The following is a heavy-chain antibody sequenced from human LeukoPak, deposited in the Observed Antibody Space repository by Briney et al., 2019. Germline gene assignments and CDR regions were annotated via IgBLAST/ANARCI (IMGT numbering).Heavy chain of an antibody. D-gene: IGHD1-26*01. CDR2: INPNSGGT. CDR3: ARSTSGSYYWFDP. Sequence: ASVNVSCKASGYTFTGYYMHWVRQAPGQGLEWMGWINPNSGGTNYAQKFQGRVTMTRDTSISTAYMELSRLRSDDTAVYYCARSTSGSYYWFDPWGQGTLVTVSS. V-gene: IGHV1-2*02. CDR1: GYTFTGYY. J-gene: IGHJ5*02.